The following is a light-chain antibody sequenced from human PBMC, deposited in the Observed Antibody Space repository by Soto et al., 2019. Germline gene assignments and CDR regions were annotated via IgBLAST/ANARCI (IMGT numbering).Light chain of an antibody. CDR3: SAWDDSMSVL. CDR1: SSNIGSNA. CDR2: SNN. J-gene: IGLJ3*02. Sequence: QSVLTQPPSASVTPGQRVTISCSGSSSNIGSNAVNWYQHLPGTTPKLLIYSNNQRPSGVPDRFSGSKSGTSASLAISGLQSEDEADYYCSAWDDSMSVLFGGGTKLTVL. V-gene: IGLV1-44*01.